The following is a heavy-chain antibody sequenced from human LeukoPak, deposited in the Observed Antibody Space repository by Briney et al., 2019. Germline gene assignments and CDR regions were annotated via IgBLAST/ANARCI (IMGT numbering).Heavy chain of an antibody. V-gene: IGHV4-39*07. D-gene: IGHD3-10*01. CDR2: IYYSGST. Sequence: SETLSLTCTVSGGSISSSSYYWGWIRQPPGKGLEWIGSIYYSGSTYYNPSLKSRVTISVDTSKNQFSLELRSVTAADTAVYHCARSDEHGSGSDWVTAFDAFDIWGQGKMVTVSS. J-gene: IGHJ3*02. CDR3: ARSDEHGSGSDWVTAFDAFDI. CDR1: GGSISSSSYY.